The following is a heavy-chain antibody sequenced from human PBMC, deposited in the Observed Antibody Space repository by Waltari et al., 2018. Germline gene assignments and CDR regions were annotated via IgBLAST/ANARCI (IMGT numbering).Heavy chain of an antibody. D-gene: IGHD5-18*01. V-gene: IGHV3-53*01. CDR2: IYSGGST. CDR1: GFTFSSHY. CDR3: ARGGYSYGTDY. Sequence: EVQLVESGGGLIQPGGSLRLSCAASGFTFSSHYMTRVRQAPGKGLEWVSVIYSGGSTYYADSVKGRFTISRDNSKNTLYLQMNSLRAEDTAVYYCARGGYSYGTDYWGQGTLVTVSS. J-gene: IGHJ4*02.